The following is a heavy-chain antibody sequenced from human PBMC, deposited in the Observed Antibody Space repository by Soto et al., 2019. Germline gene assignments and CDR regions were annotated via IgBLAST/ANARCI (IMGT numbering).Heavy chain of an antibody. CDR2: INAGNGNT. Sequence: ASVKVSCKASGYTFTSYAMHWVRQAPGQRLEWMGWINAGNGNTKYSQKFQGRVTITRDTSASTAYMELSSLRSEDTAVYYCARPPWDYGDYFSYFDYWGQGTLVTVSS. CDR1: GYTFTSYA. D-gene: IGHD4-17*01. CDR3: ARPPWDYGDYFSYFDY. J-gene: IGHJ4*02. V-gene: IGHV1-3*01.